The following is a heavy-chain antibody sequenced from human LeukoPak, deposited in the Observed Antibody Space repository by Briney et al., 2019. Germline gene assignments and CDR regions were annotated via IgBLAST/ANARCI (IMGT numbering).Heavy chain of an antibody. Sequence: GGSLRLSCAVSGFTFSDYWVTWVRQTPGKGLEFVANINRDGSVKNYVDSVKGRFTISRDNAKNSLYLQMTSLRVDDTTIYYCARDPGFSSFDYWGQGTLVTVSS. D-gene: IGHD3-3*02. CDR1: GFTFSDYW. V-gene: IGHV3-7*01. J-gene: IGHJ4*02. CDR2: INRDGSVK. CDR3: ARDPGFSSFDY.